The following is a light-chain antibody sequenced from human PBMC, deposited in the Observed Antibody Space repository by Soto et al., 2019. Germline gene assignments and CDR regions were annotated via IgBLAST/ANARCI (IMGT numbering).Light chain of an antibody. CDR1: SSDVGGYNY. V-gene: IGLV2-11*01. CDR2: DVS. J-gene: IGLJ1*01. Sequence: QSALTQPRSVSGSPGQSVTISCTGTSSDVGGYNYVSWYQQHPGKAPKLMIYDVSKRPSGVPDRFSGSKSGNTASLTNSGLQAEDEADYYCCSYAGSYTLAVFGTGTKVTVL. CDR3: CSYAGSYTLAV.